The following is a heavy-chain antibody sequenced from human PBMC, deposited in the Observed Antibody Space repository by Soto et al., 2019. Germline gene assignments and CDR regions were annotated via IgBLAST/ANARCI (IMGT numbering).Heavy chain of an antibody. V-gene: IGHV1-18*01. CDR3: ARDPIVATTLHKDY. CDR2: ISAYNGNT. CDR1: GYTFTSYA. Sequence: ASVKVSCKASGYTFTSYAISWVRQAPGQGREWMGCISAYNGNTNYAQKLQGRVTRTTDTSPRTAYMELGNLRSDDTAVYYCARDPIVATTLHKDYWAQGTLVTVSS. D-gene: IGHD5-12*01. J-gene: IGHJ4*02.